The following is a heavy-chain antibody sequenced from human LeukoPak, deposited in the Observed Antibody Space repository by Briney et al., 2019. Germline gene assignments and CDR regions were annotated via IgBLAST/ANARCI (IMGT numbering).Heavy chain of an antibody. CDR3: ARSSGWFHYYYGMDV. CDR1: GDSISSSNYY. D-gene: IGHD6-19*01. V-gene: IGHV4-39*01. CDR2: IYSSGST. J-gene: IGHJ6*02. Sequence: SETLSLTCTVSGDSISSSNYYWVWIRQPPGKGLEWIGSIYSSGSTFYNPSLKSRVTISVDTSKNQFSLRLSSVTAADTAVYYCARSSGWFHYYYGMDVWGQGTTVTVSS.